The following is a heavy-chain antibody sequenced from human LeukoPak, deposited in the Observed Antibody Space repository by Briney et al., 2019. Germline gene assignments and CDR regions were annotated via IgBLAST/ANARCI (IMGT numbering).Heavy chain of an antibody. CDR3: ARGGLRVMVYRLYYMDV. Sequence: ASVKVSCKASGYTFTDYYIHWVRQAPGHGLEWMGWFNPNSGGTNYAQKFQGRVTMTGDTSITTAYMELSRLRSDDTAVYYCARGGLRVMVYRLYYMDVWGKGTTVTVSS. D-gene: IGHD2-8*01. J-gene: IGHJ6*03. CDR2: FNPNSGGT. CDR1: GYTFTDYY. V-gene: IGHV1-2*02.